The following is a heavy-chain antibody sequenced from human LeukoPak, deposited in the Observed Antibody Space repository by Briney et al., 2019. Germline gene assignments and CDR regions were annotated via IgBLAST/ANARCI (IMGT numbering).Heavy chain of an antibody. V-gene: IGHV3-30*18. J-gene: IGHJ4*02. CDR3: VKEYCSNSVCHSLDY. Sequence: GGSLRLSCAASGFTFSSSGMHWVRQAPGKGLEWVAVISYDGSNKYYADSVKGRFTFSRDNSKNTLYLQMNSLRAEDTAVYYCVKEYCSNSVCHSLDYWGQGTLVTVSS. CDR1: GFTFSSSG. D-gene: IGHD2-8*01. CDR2: ISYDGSNK.